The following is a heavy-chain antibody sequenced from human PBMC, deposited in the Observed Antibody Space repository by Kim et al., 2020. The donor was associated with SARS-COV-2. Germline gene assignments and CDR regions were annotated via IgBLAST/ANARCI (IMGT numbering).Heavy chain of an antibody. Sequence: SQRFQGRVTITSDTSASTAYMELNSLRSEDTAVYYCARDRAASSSWGFDYWGQGTLVTVSS. D-gene: IGHD6-13*01. CDR3: ARDRAASSSWGFDY. V-gene: IGHV1-3*01. J-gene: IGHJ4*02.